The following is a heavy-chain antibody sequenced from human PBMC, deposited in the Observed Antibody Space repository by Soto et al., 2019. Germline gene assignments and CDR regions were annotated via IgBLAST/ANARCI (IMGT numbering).Heavy chain of an antibody. CDR2: IYSGGST. Sequence: VGSLRLSCAASVFSVSSNYMSCVRDSPGKGLEWVSVIYSGGSTDYADSVKGRFTISRDNSKNTLHVQMNSLRAEDTAVYYCARVIDYYGKYAFDIWGQGTIVNVSS. V-gene: IGHV3-53*01. CDR3: ARVIDYYGKYAFDI. J-gene: IGHJ3*02. CDR1: VFSVSSNY. D-gene: IGHD3-10*01.